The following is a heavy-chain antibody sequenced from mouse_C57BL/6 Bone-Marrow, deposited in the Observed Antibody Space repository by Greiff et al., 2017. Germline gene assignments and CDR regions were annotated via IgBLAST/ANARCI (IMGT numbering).Heavy chain of an antibody. Sequence: QVQLQQPGAELVMPGASVKLSCKASGYTFTSYWMHWVKQRPGQGLEWIGEIDPSDSYTNYNQKFKGKSTLTVDKSSSTAYMQLSSLTSEDSAVYYCASRDGYYRAWFAYWGQGTLVTVSA. D-gene: IGHD2-3*01. CDR2: IDPSDSYT. J-gene: IGHJ3*01. CDR1: GYTFTSYW. CDR3: ASRDGYYRAWFAY. V-gene: IGHV1-69*01.